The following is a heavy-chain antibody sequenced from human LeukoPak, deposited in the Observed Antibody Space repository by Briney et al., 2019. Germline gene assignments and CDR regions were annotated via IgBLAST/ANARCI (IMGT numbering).Heavy chain of an antibody. V-gene: IGHV1-18*01. Sequence: ASVKVSCKASGYTFTSYGISWVRQAPGQGLEWMGWISAYNGNTNYAQKLQGRVTMTTDTSTSIAYMELRSLRSDDTAVYYCARDQDIVVVVAANEVYYYYGMDVWGQGTTVTVSS. CDR3: ARDQDIVVVVAANEVYYYYGMDV. D-gene: IGHD2-15*01. CDR1: GYTFTSYG. CDR2: ISAYNGNT. J-gene: IGHJ6*02.